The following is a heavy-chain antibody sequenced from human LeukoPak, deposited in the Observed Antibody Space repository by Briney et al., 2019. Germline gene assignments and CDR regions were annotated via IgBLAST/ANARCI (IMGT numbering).Heavy chain of an antibody. Sequence: PGGSLRLSCAASGFTFESNYMTWVRQAPGKGLEWVSVIYSDGSTYYADSVKGSFTISRDNSKNTLYLQMNSLRAEDTAVYYRARLGYCTGGSCPFDFWGQGILVTVSS. J-gene: IGHJ4*02. D-gene: IGHD2-15*01. CDR2: IYSDGST. V-gene: IGHV3-66*01. CDR3: ARLGYCTGGSCPFDF. CDR1: GFTFESNY.